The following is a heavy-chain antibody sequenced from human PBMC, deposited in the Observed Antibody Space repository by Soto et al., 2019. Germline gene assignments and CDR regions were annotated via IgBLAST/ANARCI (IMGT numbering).Heavy chain of an antibody. CDR2: ISTDNGNT. CDR3: ARDQGITTFGVYSMYYYGMDV. D-gene: IGHD3-3*01. Sequence: QVQLVQSGAEVKKPGASVNVSCKASGYTFTRSGISWVRQDPGQGLEWLGWISTDNGNTNYAQHLQGRVSLTTDTTKSTAYMDLRSLRSDDTAVYYCARDQGITTFGVYSMYYYGMDVWGQGTTVTVSS. V-gene: IGHV1-18*01. J-gene: IGHJ6*02. CDR1: GYTFTRSG.